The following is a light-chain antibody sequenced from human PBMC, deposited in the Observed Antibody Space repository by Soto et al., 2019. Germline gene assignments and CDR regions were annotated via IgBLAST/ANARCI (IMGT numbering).Light chain of an antibody. Sequence: QSALTQPRSVSGSPGQSVTISCTGTSSDVGGYDFVSWYQQYPGKAPKVMIYEVTKRPSGVPDRFSGSKSGNTASLTVSGLQADDEADYYCTSHAGSRNPWVFGGGTKLTVL. V-gene: IGLV2-11*01. CDR2: EVT. CDR3: TSHAGSRNPWV. CDR1: SSDVGGYDF. J-gene: IGLJ3*02.